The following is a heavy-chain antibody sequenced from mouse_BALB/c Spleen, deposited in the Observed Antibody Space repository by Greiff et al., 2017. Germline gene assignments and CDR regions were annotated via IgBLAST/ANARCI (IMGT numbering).Heavy chain of an antibody. J-gene: IGHJ3*01. D-gene: IGHD1-1*01. Sequence: EVKLVESGAELVRPGALVKLSCKASGFNIKDYYMHWVKQRPEQGLEWIGWIDPENGNTIYDPKFQGKASITADTSSNKAYLQLSSLTSEDTAVYYYAREREDYGSSYWGQGTLVTVSA. V-gene: IGHV14-1*02. CDR3: AREREDYGSSY. CDR1: GFNIKDYY. CDR2: IDPENGNT.